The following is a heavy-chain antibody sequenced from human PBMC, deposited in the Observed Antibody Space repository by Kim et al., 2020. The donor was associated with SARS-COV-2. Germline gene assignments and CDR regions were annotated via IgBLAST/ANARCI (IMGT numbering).Heavy chain of an antibody. CDR2: ISSSGSTI. CDR3: ARAFLEWLPHYYGMDV. V-gene: IGHV3-48*03. D-gene: IGHD3-3*01. CDR1: GFTFSSYE. J-gene: IGHJ6*02. Sequence: GGSLRLSCAASGFTFSSYEMNWVRQAPGKGLEWVSYISSSGSTIYYADSVKGRFTISRDNAKNSLYLQMNSLRAEDTAVYYCARAFLEWLPHYYGMDVWGQGTTVTVSS.